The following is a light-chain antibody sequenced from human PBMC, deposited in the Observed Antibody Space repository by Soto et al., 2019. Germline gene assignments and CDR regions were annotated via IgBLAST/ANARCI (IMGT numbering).Light chain of an antibody. V-gene: IGLV2-14*01. CDR2: DVT. CDR3: TSYTTSDTVL. Sequence: QSVLTQPASVSGSPGQSITISCTGTSSDVGGYNYVSWYQQYPGKAPKLMIYDVTNRPSGVSNRFSGSRSGSTASLTISGLQAEDEADYYCTSYTTSDTVLFGGGTQLTVL. J-gene: IGLJ2*01. CDR1: SSDVGGYNY.